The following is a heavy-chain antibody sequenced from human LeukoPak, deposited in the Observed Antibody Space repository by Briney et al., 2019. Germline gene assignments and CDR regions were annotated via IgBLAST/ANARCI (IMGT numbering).Heavy chain of an antibody. V-gene: IGHV1-18*01. CDR1: GYTFTSYG. D-gene: IGHD4-17*01. J-gene: IGHJ4*02. Sequence: ASVKVSCKASGYTFTSYGISWVRQAPGQGLEWMGWISAYNGNTNYAQKLQGRVTMTTDTSTSTAYMELRSLRSDDTAVYYCASLIYNGDYDLRDYWGQGTLVTVSS. CDR3: ASLIYNGDYDLRDY. CDR2: ISAYNGNT.